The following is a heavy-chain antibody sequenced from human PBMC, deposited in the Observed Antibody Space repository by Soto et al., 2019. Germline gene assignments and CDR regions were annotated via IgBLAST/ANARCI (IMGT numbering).Heavy chain of an antibody. CDR2: ISYDGSNK. Sequence: PGGSLRLSCAASGFTFSSYAMHWVRQAPGKGLEWVAVISYDGSNKYYADSVKGRFTISRDNSKNTLYLQMNSLRAEDTAVYYCARDLNYYDSSGYYSMAYWGQGTLVTVSS. CDR1: GFTFSSYA. J-gene: IGHJ4*02. CDR3: ARDLNYYDSSGYYSMAY. V-gene: IGHV3-30-3*01. D-gene: IGHD3-22*01.